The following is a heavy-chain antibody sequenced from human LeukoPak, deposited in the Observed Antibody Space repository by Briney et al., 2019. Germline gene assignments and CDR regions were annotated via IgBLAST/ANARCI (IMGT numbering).Heavy chain of an antibody. CDR3: ARTKTGYSSGWSGDLDY. D-gene: IGHD6-19*01. Sequence: GGSLRLSCAASGFTFSSYAIHWVRQAPGKGLEWVAVISYDGSNKYYADSVKGRFTISRDHSKNTLYLQMNSLRAEDTAVYYCARTKTGYSSGWSGDLDYWGQGTLVTVSS. V-gene: IGHV3-30*04. CDR2: ISYDGSNK. CDR1: GFTFSSYA. J-gene: IGHJ4*02.